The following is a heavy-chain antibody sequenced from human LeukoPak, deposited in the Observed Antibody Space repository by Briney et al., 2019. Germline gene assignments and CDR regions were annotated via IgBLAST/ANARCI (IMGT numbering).Heavy chain of an antibody. CDR2: IIPILGIA. Sequence: SVKVSCKASGGTLSSYTISWVRQAPGQGLEWMGRIIPILGIANYAQKFQGRVTITADKSTSTAYMELSSLRSEDTAVYYCATDYSNYNSPQAYWGQGTLVTASS. CDR1: GGTLSSYT. CDR3: ATDYSNYNSPQAY. V-gene: IGHV1-69*02. D-gene: IGHD4-11*01. J-gene: IGHJ4*02.